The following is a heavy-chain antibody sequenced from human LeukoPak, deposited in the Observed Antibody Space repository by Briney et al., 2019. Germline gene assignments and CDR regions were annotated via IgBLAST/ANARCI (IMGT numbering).Heavy chain of an antibody. J-gene: IGHJ4*02. CDR1: GGSISSYY. CDR2: IYYSGST. CDR3: ARRVSGIAVAGYFDY. V-gene: IGHV4-59*08. Sequence: SETLSLTCTVSGGSISSYYWSWIRQPPGKGPEWIGYIYYSGSTNYNPSLKSRVTISVDTSKNQFSLKLSSVTAADTAVYYCARRVSGIAVAGYFDYWGQGTLVTVSS. D-gene: IGHD6-19*01.